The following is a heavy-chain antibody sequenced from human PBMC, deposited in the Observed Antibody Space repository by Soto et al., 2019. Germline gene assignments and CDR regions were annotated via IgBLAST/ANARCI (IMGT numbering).Heavy chain of an antibody. CDR3: ARDVLLWFGPTLGAFDI. CDR2: IGAYNGNT. V-gene: IGHV1-18*01. CDR1: GDAFTSYG. D-gene: IGHD3-10*01. J-gene: IGHJ3*02. Sequence: ASVKVSCKACGDAFTSYGSSWLRQAPGQGLEWMGWIGAYNGNTNYAQKLQGRVTMTTDTSTSTAYMELRSLRSDDTAVYYCARDVLLWFGPTLGAFDIWGQGTMVTVSS.